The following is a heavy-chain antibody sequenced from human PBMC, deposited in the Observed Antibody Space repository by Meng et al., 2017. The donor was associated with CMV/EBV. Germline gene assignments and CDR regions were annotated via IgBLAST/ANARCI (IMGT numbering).Heavy chain of an antibody. CDR1: GGSLSSGYYY. Sequence: QGPRQESGPGLVKPSQTLSLTCHVSGGSLSSGYYYWSWIRQPPGKGLEWIGYIYYSGSTYYNPSLKSRVTISVDTSKNQFSLKLSSVTAADTAVYYCARDNRRGGVDYWGQGTLVTVSS. V-gene: IGHV4-30-4*08. D-gene: IGHD3-3*01. CDR2: IYYSGST. J-gene: IGHJ4*02. CDR3: ARDNRRGGVDY.